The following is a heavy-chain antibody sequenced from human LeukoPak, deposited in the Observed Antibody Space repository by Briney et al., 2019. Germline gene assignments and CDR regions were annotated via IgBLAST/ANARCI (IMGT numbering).Heavy chain of an antibody. J-gene: IGHJ4*02. CDR2: ISYDGSNK. V-gene: IGHV3-30-3*01. CDR3: AVISGYSSSWSYGDGGVYYFDY. CDR1: GFTFSSYA. D-gene: IGHD6-13*01. Sequence: PGRSLRLSCAASGFTFSSYAMHWVRQAPGKGLEWVAVISYDGSNKYYADSVKGRFTISRDNSKNTLYLQMNSLRAEDTAVYYCAVISGYSSSWSYGDGGVYYFDYWGQGTLVTVSS.